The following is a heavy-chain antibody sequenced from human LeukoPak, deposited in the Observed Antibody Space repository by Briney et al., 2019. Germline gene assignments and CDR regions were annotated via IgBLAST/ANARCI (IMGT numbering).Heavy chain of an antibody. CDR3: ARGFRYDSSGYYSPSDY. J-gene: IGHJ4*02. CDR2: ISYDGSNK. CDR1: GFTFSSYA. Sequence: PGGSLRLSCAASGFTFSSYAMHWVRQAPGKGLEWVAVISYDGSNKYYADSVKGRFTISRDNSKNTLYLQMNSLRAEDTAVYYCARGFRYDSSGYYSPSDYWGQGTLVTVSS. V-gene: IGHV3-30*04. D-gene: IGHD3-22*01.